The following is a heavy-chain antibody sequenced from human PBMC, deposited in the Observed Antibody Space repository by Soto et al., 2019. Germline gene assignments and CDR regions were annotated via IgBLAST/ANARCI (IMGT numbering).Heavy chain of an antibody. CDR3: AHHLGVPTWSY. Sequence: QITLKESGPTLVKPTQTLTLTCTFSGFSLRTSGVGVGWIRQPPGKALEWLALIYWDDDKRYSPSLKSRLNITNDTSKKQLVITMTNMDPVDTASDYWAHHLGVPTWSYWGQVPLVTVAS. D-gene: IGHD5-12*01. CDR1: GFSLRTSGVG. CDR2: IYWDDDK. V-gene: IGHV2-5*02. J-gene: IGHJ4*02.